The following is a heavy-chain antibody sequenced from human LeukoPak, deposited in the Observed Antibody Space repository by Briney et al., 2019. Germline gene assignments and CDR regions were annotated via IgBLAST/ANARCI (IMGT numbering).Heavy chain of an antibody. CDR2: FDPEDGET. CDR3: ARGGPYCGGDCQSD. CDR1: GYTLTELS. Sequence: ASVKVSCKVSGYTLTELSMHWVRQAPGKGLEWMGGFDPEDGETIYAQKFQGRVTMTEDTSTDTAYMELSSLRSEDTAVYYCARGGPYCGGDCQSDWGQGTLVTVSS. D-gene: IGHD2-21*02. J-gene: IGHJ4*02. V-gene: IGHV1-24*01.